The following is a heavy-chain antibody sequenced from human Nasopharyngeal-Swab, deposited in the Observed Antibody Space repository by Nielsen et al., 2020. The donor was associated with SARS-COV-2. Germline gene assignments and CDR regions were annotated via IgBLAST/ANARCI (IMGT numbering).Heavy chain of an antibody. J-gene: IGHJ4*02. CDR2: ISTHNGNT. D-gene: IGHD2-21*02. V-gene: IGHV1-18*01. Sequence: WVRQAPGQGLEWMGWISTHNGNTNYAQKLQGRVTMTTDTSTSTAYMELRSLRSDDTAVYYCARAAATAISEFDYWGQGTLVTVSS. CDR3: ARAAATAISEFDY.